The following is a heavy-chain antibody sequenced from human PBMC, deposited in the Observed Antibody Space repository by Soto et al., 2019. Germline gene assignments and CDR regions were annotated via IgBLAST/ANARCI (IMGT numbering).Heavy chain of an antibody. V-gene: IGHV3-30*03. CDR2: ISYDGSNK. CDR1: GFTFSSYG. D-gene: IGHD5-18*01. J-gene: IGHJ4*02. CDR3: ATQIIQLWLPDY. Sequence: GGSLRLSCAASGFTFSSYGMHWVRQAPGKGLEWVAVISYDGSNKYYADSVKGRFTISRDNSKNTLYLQMNSLRAEDTAVYYCATQIIQLWLPDYWGQGTLVTVSS.